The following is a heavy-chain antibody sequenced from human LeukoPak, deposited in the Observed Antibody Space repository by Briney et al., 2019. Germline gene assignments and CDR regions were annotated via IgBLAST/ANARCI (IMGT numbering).Heavy chain of an antibody. CDR1: GFTFSSYA. CDR2: ISGSGGST. CDR3: ARDPYSGSYGDYYYYYMDV. D-gene: IGHD1-26*01. J-gene: IGHJ6*03. V-gene: IGHV3-23*01. Sequence: PGGSLRLSCAASGFTFSSYAMSWVRQAPGKGLEWVSAISGSGGSTYYADSVKGRFTISRDNAKNSLYLQMNSLRPEDTAVYYCARDPYSGSYGDYYYYYMDVWGKGTTVTISS.